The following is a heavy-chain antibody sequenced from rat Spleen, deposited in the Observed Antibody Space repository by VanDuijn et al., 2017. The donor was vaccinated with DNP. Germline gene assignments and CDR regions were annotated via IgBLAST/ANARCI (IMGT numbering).Heavy chain of an antibody. V-gene: IGHV5S13*01. D-gene: IGHD1-12*02. CDR1: GFTFSNYG. CDR3: ATHRIYYDDGSFGDWFAY. Sequence: EVQLVESGGGLVQPGRSLKLSCTASGFTFSNYGMAWVRQVPTQGLEWVASISTGGGNTYYRDSVKGRFTISRDNAKNTQYLQMDSLRSEDTATYYCATHRIYYDDGSFGDWFAYWGQGTLVTVSS. CDR2: ISTGGGNT. J-gene: IGHJ3*01.